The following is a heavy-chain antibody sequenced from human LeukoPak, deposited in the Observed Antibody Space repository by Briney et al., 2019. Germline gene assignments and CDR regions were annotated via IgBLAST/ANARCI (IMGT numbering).Heavy chain of an antibody. CDR1: GGSFSGYY. Sequence: SETLSLTCAVYGGSFSGYYWSWIRQPPGKGLEWIGEINHSGSTNYNPSLKSRVTISVDTSKNQFSLKLSSVTAADTAVYYCARGGLYCSGGSCYYDYWGQGTLVTVSS. D-gene: IGHD2-15*01. CDR2: INHSGST. CDR3: ARGGLYCSGGSCYYDY. V-gene: IGHV4-34*01. J-gene: IGHJ4*02.